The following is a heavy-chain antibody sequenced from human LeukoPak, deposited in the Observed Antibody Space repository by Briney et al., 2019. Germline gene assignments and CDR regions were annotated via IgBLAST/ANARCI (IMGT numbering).Heavy chain of an antibody. CDR1: GGSFSGYY. CDR3: ARGRVTSHQTMVRGVIRLNWFDP. CDR2: INHSGST. J-gene: IGHJ5*02. D-gene: IGHD3-10*01. Sequence: SETLSLTCAVYGGSFSGYYWGWIRQPPGKGLEWIGEINHSGSTNYNPSLKSRVTISVDTSKNQFSLKLSSATAADTAVYYCARGRVTSHQTMVRGVIRLNWFDPWGQGTLVTVSS. V-gene: IGHV4-34*01.